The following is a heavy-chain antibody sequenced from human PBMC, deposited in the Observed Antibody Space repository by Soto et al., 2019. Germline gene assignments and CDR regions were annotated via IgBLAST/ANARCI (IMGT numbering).Heavy chain of an antibody. Sequence: GGSLRLCCAASGVTISGYWMHWVRQAPGKGLVWVSRISSDGSRTDYADSVKGRFTISRDNSKNTVFLQMNSLRAEDTAVYYCARDRDSSGWTPTAYWGQGTLVTVSS. J-gene: IGHJ4*02. CDR2: ISSDGSRT. CDR1: GVTISGYW. V-gene: IGHV3-74*01. D-gene: IGHD6-19*01. CDR3: ARDRDSSGWTPTAY.